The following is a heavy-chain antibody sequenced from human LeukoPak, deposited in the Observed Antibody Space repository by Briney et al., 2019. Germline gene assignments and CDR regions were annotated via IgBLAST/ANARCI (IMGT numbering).Heavy chain of an antibody. D-gene: IGHD6-6*01. J-gene: IGHJ3*02. V-gene: IGHV3-11*04. CDR2: ISSSGSTI. CDR1: GFTFSDYY. Sequence: GGSLRLSCAASGFTFSDYYMSWIRQAPGKGLEWVSYISSSGSTIYYADSVKGRFTISRGNAKNSLYLQMNSLRAEDTAVYYCARDVYGSFDAFDIWGQGTMVTVSS. CDR3: ARDVYGSFDAFDI.